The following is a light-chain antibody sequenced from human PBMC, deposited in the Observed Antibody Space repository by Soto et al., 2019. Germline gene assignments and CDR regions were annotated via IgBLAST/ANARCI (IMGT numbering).Light chain of an antibody. CDR3: QQYNSYSGT. CDR1: QSISSW. V-gene: IGKV1-5*01. Sequence: DIQMTQSPSTLSASVGDRVTITCRASQSISSWLAWYQQKPGKAPKLLIYHASSLESGVPSRFSGSGSGTEFTLTISRLQPDDFATYYCQQYNSYSGTFGQGTKLEIK. CDR2: HAS. J-gene: IGKJ2*01.